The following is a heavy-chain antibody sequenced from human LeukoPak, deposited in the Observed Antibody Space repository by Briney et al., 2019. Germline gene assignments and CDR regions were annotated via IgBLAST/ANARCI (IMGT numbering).Heavy chain of an antibody. Sequence: ASVKFSCKTSGYTFTGYYMHWVRQAPGQGLEWMGWINPNSGGTKYAQKFQDRVTMTRDTFISTAYMELSRLRSDDTAVYYCATLSSEYSSPIDPEYWGQGTPVTVSS. D-gene: IGHD6-6*01. CDR2: INPNSGGT. CDR1: GYTFTGYY. J-gene: IGHJ4*02. V-gene: IGHV1-2*02. CDR3: ATLSSEYSSPIDPEY.